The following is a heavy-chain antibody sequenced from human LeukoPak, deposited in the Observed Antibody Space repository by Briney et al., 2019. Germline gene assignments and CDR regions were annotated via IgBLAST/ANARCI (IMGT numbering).Heavy chain of an antibody. J-gene: IGHJ4*02. V-gene: IGHV3-13*04. CDR1: GFTFSSYD. CDR3: ARGYYGSGSYDI. CDR2: IGTAGDT. Sequence: GSLIISCAASGFTFSSYDMHWVRQATGKGLEWVSAIGTAGDTYYPGSVKGRFTISRENAKNSLYLQMNSLRAGDTAVYYCARGYYGSGSYDIWGQGSQLTVSS. D-gene: IGHD3-10*01.